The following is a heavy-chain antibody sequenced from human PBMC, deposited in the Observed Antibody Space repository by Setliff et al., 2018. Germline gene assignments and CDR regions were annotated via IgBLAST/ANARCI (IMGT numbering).Heavy chain of an antibody. CDR3: ARDSGYEYYYYAMDV. Sequence: SETLSLTCTVSGGSIGSSSYYWGWIRQPPGKGLEWIGSIYYSGSTYYNPSLKSRVTISVDTSKNQFSLKLSSVTAADTAVYYCARDSGYEYYYYAMDVWGQGTTVTVSS. CDR1: GGSIGSSSYY. V-gene: IGHV4-39*07. J-gene: IGHJ6*02. CDR2: IYYSGST. D-gene: IGHD5-12*01.